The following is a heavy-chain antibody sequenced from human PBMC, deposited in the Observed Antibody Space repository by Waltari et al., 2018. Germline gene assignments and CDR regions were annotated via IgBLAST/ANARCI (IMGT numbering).Heavy chain of an antibody. V-gene: IGHV4-61*02. CDR1: GGSLSSGSYY. CDR2: IYTSGST. Sequence: QVQLQESGPGLVKPSQTLSLTCTVSGGSLSSGSYYWSWIRQPAGKGLEWIGRIYTSGSTNYNPSLKSRVIISVDMSKNQFSLKLSSVTAADTAVYYCARGDSSSWYEYFQHWGQGTLVTVSS. CDR3: ARGDSSSWYEYFQH. J-gene: IGHJ1*01. D-gene: IGHD6-13*01.